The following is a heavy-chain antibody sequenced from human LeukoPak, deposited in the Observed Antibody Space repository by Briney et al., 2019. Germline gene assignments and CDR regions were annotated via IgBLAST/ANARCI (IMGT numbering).Heavy chain of an antibody. CDR3: ARDLYGDYFMGY. CDR1: GYTFTGYY. J-gene: IGHJ4*02. V-gene: IGHV1-2*06. CDR2: INPNSGGT. D-gene: IGHD4-17*01. Sequence: ASVKVSCKASGYTFTGYYMHWVRQAPGQGLEWMGRINPNSGGTNYAQKFQGRVTMTRDTSISTAYMVPSRLRSDDTAVYYCARDLYGDYFMGYWGQGTLVTVSS.